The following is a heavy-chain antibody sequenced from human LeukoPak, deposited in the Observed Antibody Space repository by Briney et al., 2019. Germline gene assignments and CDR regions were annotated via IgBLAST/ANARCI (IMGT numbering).Heavy chain of an antibody. V-gene: IGHV4-39*01. CDR1: GGSISSSSYY. Sequence: SETLSLTCTVSGGSISSSSYYWGWIRQPPGKGLEWIGSIYYTGSTYYNPSLKSRVTISLDTSKNQFSLKLSSVTAADTAVYYCARLNYYGSGSYYNAGLDYWGRGTLVTVSS. CDR3: ARLNYYGSGSYYNAGLDY. CDR2: IYYTGST. J-gene: IGHJ4*02. D-gene: IGHD3-10*01.